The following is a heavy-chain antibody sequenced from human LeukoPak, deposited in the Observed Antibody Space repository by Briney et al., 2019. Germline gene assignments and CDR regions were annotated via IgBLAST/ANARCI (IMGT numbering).Heavy chain of an antibody. D-gene: IGHD3-22*01. CDR1: GFTFDDYA. CDR2: ISWNSGSI. J-gene: IGHJ4*02. CDR3: AKVGRSGYEVDY. V-gene: IGHV3-9*03. Sequence: PGRSLRLSCAASGFTFDDYAMHWVRQAPGKGLEWVSGISWNSGSIGYADSVKGRFTISRDNAKNSLYLQMNSLRAEDMALYYCAKVGRSGYEVDYWGQGTLVTVSS.